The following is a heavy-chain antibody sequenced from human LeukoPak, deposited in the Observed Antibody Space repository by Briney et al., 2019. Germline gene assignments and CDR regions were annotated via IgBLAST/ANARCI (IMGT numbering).Heavy chain of an antibody. D-gene: IGHD3-22*01. CDR3: ARDRGYYDSSGYGY. V-gene: IGHV1-2*06. Sequence: GASVKVSCKASGYTFTGYYMHWVRQAPGQGLEWMGRINPNSGGTNYAQKFQGRVTMTRDTSIRTAYMELSRLRSDDTAVYYCARDRGYYDSSGYGYWGQGTLVTVSS. J-gene: IGHJ4*02. CDR1: GYTFTGYY. CDR2: INPNSGGT.